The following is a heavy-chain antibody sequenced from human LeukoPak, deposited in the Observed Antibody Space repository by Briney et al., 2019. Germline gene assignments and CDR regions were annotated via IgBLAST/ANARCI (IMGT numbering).Heavy chain of an antibody. V-gene: IGHV5-51*01. Sequence: GESLKISCKGSGYSLTSYWLGRVRPMPGKGLGWMGIIYPGDSDTRYSPPFQGQVTLSADTSISTADLQWSSLKASDTAMYYCARLPFEGSSSPSSHFDYWGQGTLVTVSS. CDR3: ARLPFEGSSSPSSHFDY. CDR2: IYPGDSDT. D-gene: IGHD2-2*01. CDR1: GYSLTSYW. J-gene: IGHJ4*02.